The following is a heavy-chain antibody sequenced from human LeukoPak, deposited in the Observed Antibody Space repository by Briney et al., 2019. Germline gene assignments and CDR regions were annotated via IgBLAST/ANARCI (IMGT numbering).Heavy chain of an antibody. CDR3: ATHFDLAPTDY. CDR2: ISGSGGST. J-gene: IGHJ4*02. CDR1: GFTFSSYA. V-gene: IGHV3-23*01. Sequence: GGSLRLSCAASGFTFSSYAMSWVRQAPGKGLEWVSAISGSGGSTYYADSVKGRFTISRDNAKNSLYLQMNSLRAEDTAVYYCATHFDLAPTDYWGQGTLVTVSS. D-gene: IGHD3-9*01.